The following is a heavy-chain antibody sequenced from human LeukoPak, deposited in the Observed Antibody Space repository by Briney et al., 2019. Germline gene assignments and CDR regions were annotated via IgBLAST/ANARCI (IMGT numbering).Heavy chain of an antibody. D-gene: IGHD6-19*01. CDR1: GGTFSSYA. Sequence: GASVKVSCKASGGTFSSYAISWVRQAPGQGLEWMGGIIPIFGTANYAQKLQGRVTMTTDTSTSTAYMELRSLRSDDTAVYYCARDRSSGWYGRINWFDPWGQGTLVTVSS. J-gene: IGHJ5*02. CDR3: ARDRSSGWYGRINWFDP. CDR2: IIPIFGTA. V-gene: IGHV1-69*05.